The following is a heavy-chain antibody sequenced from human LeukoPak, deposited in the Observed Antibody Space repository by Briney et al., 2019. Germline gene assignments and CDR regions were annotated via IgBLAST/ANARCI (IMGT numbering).Heavy chain of an antibody. J-gene: IGHJ4*02. CDR1: GLTFTSYG. CDR3: AKRQSTMVRGVVISDYFDY. CDR2: ISGSGGGT. D-gene: IGHD3-10*01. V-gene: IGHV3-23*01. Sequence: GGSLRLSCAASGLTFTSYGMSWVRQAPGKGLELVSAISGSGGGTYYADSVKGRFTISRDNSKNTLYLQVNSLRVEDTAVYYCAKRQSTMVRGVVISDYFDYWGQGTLVTVSS.